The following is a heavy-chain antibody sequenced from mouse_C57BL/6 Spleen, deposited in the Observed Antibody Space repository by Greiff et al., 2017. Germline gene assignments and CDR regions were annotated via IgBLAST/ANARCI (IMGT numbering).Heavy chain of an antibody. CDR2: IYLIDGST. Sequence: QVQLQQSGPELVKPGASVKLSCKASGYPFTSYDIIWVKQRPGQGLEWFGWIYLIDGSTNYNAKFKGKATLTVDTSYSTAYMELHSLTSEDSAVYFCARSDSNYVWFAYWGQGTLVTVSA. D-gene: IGHD2-5*01. CDR1: GYPFTSYD. J-gene: IGHJ3*01. V-gene: IGHV1-85*01. CDR3: ARSDSNYVWFAY.